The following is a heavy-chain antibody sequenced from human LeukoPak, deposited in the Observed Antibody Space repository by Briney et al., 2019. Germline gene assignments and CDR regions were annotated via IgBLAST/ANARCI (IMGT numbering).Heavy chain of an antibody. J-gene: IGHJ4*02. CDR2: IIPLFDTT. V-gene: IGHV1-69*06. D-gene: IGHD6-19*01. CDR3: AREMRIAVPGTFDY. CDR1: GDTFNSNA. Sequence: ASVKVSCKASGDTFNSNAISWVRQAPGQGPEWMGGIIPLFDTTNYAQKFQARVTITADKFTSTAYMELSSLRSEDTAIYYCAREMRIAVPGTFDYWGQGTLVTVSS.